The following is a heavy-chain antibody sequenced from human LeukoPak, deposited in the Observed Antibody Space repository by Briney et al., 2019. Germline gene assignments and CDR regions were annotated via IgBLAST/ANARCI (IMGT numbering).Heavy chain of an antibody. CDR3: ARASYGDYEGNWYFDL. CDR2: ISSSSSYI. V-gene: IGHV3-21*01. J-gene: IGHJ2*01. CDR1: GFTVGGHS. Sequence: GGSLRLSCAASGFTVGGHSMNWVCQAPGKGLEWVSSISSSSSYIYYADSVKGRFTISRDNAKNSLYLQMNSLRAEDTAVYYCARASYGDYEGNWYFDLWGRGTLVTVSS. D-gene: IGHD4-17*01.